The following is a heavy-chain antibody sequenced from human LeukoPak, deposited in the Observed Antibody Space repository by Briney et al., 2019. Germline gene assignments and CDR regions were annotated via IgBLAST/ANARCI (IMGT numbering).Heavy chain of an antibody. D-gene: IGHD6-19*01. J-gene: IGHJ4*02. CDR1: GFTVSTYY. CDR3: ARAGLAQYYFDY. V-gene: IGHV3-53*01. CDR2: LYSGGST. Sequence: GGSLRLSCAASGFTVSTYYMTWVRQAPGKGLEWVSVLYSGGSTYYADSVKGRFTISRDNAKNSLYLQMNSLRAEDTAVYYCARAGLAQYYFDYWGQGTLVTVSS.